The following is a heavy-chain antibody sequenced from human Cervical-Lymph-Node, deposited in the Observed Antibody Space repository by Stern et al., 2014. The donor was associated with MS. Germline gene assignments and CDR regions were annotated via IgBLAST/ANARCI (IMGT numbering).Heavy chain of an antibody. J-gene: IGHJ3*02. V-gene: IGHV1-18*01. Sequence: QVQLVQAGAEVKKPGASVKVSCKASGYTFHSYGISWGRQAPGQGLEWMGWISAYNCNPNYAQKLQGRFIMTTDTSTSTAYMELRSLRSDDTAVYYCARGLLGSENAFDIWGQGTMVTVSS. CDR3: ARGLLGSENAFDI. CDR1: GYTFHSYG. D-gene: IGHD2-15*01. CDR2: ISAYNCNP.